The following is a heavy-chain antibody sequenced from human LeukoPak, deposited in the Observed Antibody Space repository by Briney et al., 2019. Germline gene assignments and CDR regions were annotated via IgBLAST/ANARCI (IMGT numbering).Heavy chain of an antibody. CDR2: INTDGSTT. CDR1: GFTFSNDW. V-gene: IGHV3-74*01. Sequence: GGSLRLSCAASGFTFSNDWMHWVRQAPGKLLVWVSRINTDGSTTTYADSVKGRFTISRDNAKNTLYLQMNSLRVEDTAVYYCARGRGGSYHYWGQETLVTVSS. J-gene: IGHJ4*02. CDR3: ARGRGGSYHY. D-gene: IGHD1-26*01.